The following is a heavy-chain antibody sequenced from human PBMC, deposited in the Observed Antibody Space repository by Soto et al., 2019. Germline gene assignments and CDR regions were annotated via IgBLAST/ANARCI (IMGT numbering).Heavy chain of an antibody. CDR3: ARVLSYYYDSSGYLHH. CDR1: GYSFTSYW. J-gene: IGHJ5*02. CDR2: IDPSDSYT. V-gene: IGHV5-10-1*01. Sequence: PGESLKISCKGSGYSFTSYWISWVRQMPGKGLEWMGRIDPSDSYTNYSPSFQGHVTISADKSISTAYLQWSSLKASDTAMYYCARVLSYYYDSSGYLHHWGQGTLVTVSS. D-gene: IGHD3-22*01.